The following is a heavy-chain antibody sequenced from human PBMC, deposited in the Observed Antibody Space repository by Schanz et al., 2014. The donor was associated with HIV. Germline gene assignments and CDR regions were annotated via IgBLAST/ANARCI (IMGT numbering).Heavy chain of an antibody. V-gene: IGHV3-49*05. CDR2: IKSKAYGGTP. J-gene: IGHJ6*02. CDR1: GFTFSDYP. CDR3: RGYRFYYGVDF. D-gene: IGHD5-18*01. Sequence: EVQLVESGGGLVKPGRSLRLSCTTSGFTFSDYPVSWLRQAPGKGLEWVGFIKSKAYGGTPEYAASVKGRFTISRDDSKSIAYLQLNSLNIEDTAVYYCRGYRFYYGVDFWGQGTTVTVS.